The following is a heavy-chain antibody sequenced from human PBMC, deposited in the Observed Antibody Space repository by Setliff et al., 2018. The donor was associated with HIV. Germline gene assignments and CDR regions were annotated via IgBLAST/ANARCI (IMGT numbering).Heavy chain of an antibody. CDR1: GGSISSSSYY. CDR3: ATYNWNYVDYFDY. CDR2: IYYSGST. Sequence: ASETLSLTCTVSGGSISSSSYYWGWIRQPPGKGLEWIGSIYYSGSTYYNPSLKSRVTISVDTSKNQFSLKLSSVTAADTAVYYCATYNWNYVDYFDYWGQGTLVTVSS. V-gene: IGHV4-39*01. D-gene: IGHD1-7*01. J-gene: IGHJ4*02.